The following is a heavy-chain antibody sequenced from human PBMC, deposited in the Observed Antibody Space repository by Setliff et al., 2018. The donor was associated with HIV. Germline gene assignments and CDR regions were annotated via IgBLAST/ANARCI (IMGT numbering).Heavy chain of an antibody. CDR3: AREIRNYDFWSGYWEDHYFDS. Sequence: ASVKVSCKSSGDTFTGYTITWVRQAPGQGLEWMGGIIPSLGTANYAQRFKGRVTFTADASTSTVYMELSSLRSEDTAVYYCAREIRNYDFWSGYWEDHYFDSWGQGTLGTVSS. V-gene: IGHV1-69*13. D-gene: IGHD3-3*01. J-gene: IGHJ4*02. CDR2: IIPSLGTA. CDR1: GDTFTGYT.